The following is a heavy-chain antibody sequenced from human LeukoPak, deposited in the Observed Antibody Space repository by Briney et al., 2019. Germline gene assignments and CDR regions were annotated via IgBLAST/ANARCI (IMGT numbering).Heavy chain of an antibody. CDR3: AAHFGNRCCSGGSCYPAEYFQH. CDR2: IYYSGST. Sequence: SETLSLTCTASGGSISSYYCSWIRQPPGKGLEWIGYIYYSGSTNYNPSLKSRVTISVDTSKNQFSLKLSSVTAADTAVYYCAAHFGNRCCSGGSCYPAEYFQHWGQGTLVTVSS. CDR1: GGSISSYY. J-gene: IGHJ1*01. D-gene: IGHD2-15*01. V-gene: IGHV4-59*01.